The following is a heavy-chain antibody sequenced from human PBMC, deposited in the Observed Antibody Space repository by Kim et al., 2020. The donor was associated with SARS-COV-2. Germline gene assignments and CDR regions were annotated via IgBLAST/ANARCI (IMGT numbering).Heavy chain of an antibody. V-gene: IGHV3-48*04. CDR2: ISSSSSTI. D-gene: IGHD2-15*01. CDR1: GFTFSTYS. J-gene: IGHJ4*02. CDR3: ASLRATVVSPDY. Sequence: GGSLRLSCEASGFTFSTYSMNWVRQAPGKVLEWVSYISSSSSTIYYADSVKGRFTISRDNAKNSLYLQMSSLRAEDTAVYYCASLRATVVSPDYWGQGTLVTVSS.